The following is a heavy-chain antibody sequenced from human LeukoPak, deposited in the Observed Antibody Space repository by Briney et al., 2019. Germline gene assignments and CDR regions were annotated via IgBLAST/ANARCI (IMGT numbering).Heavy chain of an antibody. J-gene: IGHJ6*03. CDR2: ISTDGGST. V-gene: IGHV3-74*01. CDR3: ARDRYYMDV. Sequence: GSLRLSCAASGFTFSSYWMHWVRQAPGKGLVWVSRISTDGGSTSYAESVKGRFTISRDNAKNTLYLQMNSLRAEDTAVYYCARDRYYMDVWGKGTTVTVSS. CDR1: GFTFSSYW.